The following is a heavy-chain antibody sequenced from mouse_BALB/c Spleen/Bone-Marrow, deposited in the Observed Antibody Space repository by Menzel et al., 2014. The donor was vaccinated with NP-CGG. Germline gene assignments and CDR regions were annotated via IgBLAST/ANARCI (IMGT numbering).Heavy chain of an antibody. Sequence: EVQVVESGAEIVRPGALVKLSCKASGFNIKDYYMQWVKQRPEQGLEWIGWIDPENGNTIYDPKFQGKASITADTSSNTAYLQLSSLTSEDTAVYYCARGDGYAMDYWGQGTSVTVSS. CDR1: GFNIKDYY. CDR3: ARGDGYAMDY. J-gene: IGHJ4*01. V-gene: IGHV14-1*02. CDR2: IDPENGNT.